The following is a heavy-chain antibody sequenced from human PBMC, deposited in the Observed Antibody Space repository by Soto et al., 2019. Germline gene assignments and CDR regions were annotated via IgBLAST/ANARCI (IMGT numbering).Heavy chain of an antibody. V-gene: IGHV3-15*01. Sequence: PWGSLRLSCAASGFTFSNVWMSGVRQAPGKGLAWVGRVKSKSAGATTDYAAPVKGRFTVSRDDSQNTLSLQMDSLKIEDTAVYLCTCAAGLMGGPVYGAQG. CDR1: GFTFSNVW. D-gene: IGHD1-26*01. CDR3: TCAAGLMGGPVY. CDR2: VKSKSAGATT. J-gene: IGHJ4*02.